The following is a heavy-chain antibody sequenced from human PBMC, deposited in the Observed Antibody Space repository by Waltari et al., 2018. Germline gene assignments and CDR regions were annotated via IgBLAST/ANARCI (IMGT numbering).Heavy chain of an antibody. CDR3: ARSDTGGTYYYAMDV. D-gene: IGHD1-1*01. CDR1: GFTFTSYW. J-gene: IGHJ6*02. V-gene: IGHV3-7*01. CDR2: IKQDSSEK. Sequence: EERLVESGGDLVQPGGSLSLSCSAPGFTFTSYWMIWIRQAPGRGMEWVADIKQDSSEKHYVDSVKGRFTISKDNAKRSLYLQMNSLRVEDTAVYYCARSDTGGTYYYAMDVWGQGTTVTVS.